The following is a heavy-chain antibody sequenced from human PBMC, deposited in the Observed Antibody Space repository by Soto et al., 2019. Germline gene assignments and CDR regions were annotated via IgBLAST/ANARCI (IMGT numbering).Heavy chain of an antibody. CDR2: ISSSGSTI. Sequence: PGGSLRLSCAASGFTFSSYEMNWVRQAPGKGLEWVSYISSSGSTIYYADSVKGRFTISRDNAKNSLYLQMNSLRAEDTAVYYCARDSSGWYGIGAFDIWGQGTMVTVSS. CDR3: ARDSSGWYGIGAFDI. V-gene: IGHV3-48*03. CDR1: GFTFSSYE. D-gene: IGHD6-19*01. J-gene: IGHJ3*02.